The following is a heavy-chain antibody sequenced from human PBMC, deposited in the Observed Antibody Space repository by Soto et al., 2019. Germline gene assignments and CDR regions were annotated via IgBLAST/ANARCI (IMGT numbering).Heavy chain of an antibody. CDR1: GDTFSTYA. J-gene: IGHJ3*02. V-gene: IGHV1-69*01. CDR2: ITPIFDTK. CDR3: ARENGALGGLDI. Sequence: QVHLVQSGAEVKKPGSSVKVSCKASGDTFSTYAYNWVRQAPGQGLEWMGGITPIFDTKNNAQNFQARVTISADGATSTVFLELSSLRLDDTDVYYCARENGALGGLDIWGQGSMVTVSS. D-gene: IGHD1-26*01.